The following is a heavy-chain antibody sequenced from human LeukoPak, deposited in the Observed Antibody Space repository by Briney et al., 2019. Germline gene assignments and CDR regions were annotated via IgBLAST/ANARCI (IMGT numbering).Heavy chain of an antibody. D-gene: IGHD5-18*01. Sequence: SETLSLTCAVYGGSFSGYYGSGIPQPPGKRLEVIGEINHSGSTNNNPSLKTRANISVHTSKNQFSLELNSVSPAHTAVDYVARGRIQLWHSDWGQGTMVKVSS. CDR3: ARGRIQLWHSD. V-gene: IGHV4-34*04. CDR1: GGSFSGYY. CDR2: INHSGST. J-gene: IGHJ4*02.